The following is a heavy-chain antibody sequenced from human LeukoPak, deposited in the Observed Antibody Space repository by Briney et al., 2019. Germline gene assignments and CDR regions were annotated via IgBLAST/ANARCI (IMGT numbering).Heavy chain of an antibody. V-gene: IGHV5-51*01. J-gene: IGHJ4*02. D-gene: IGHD6-13*01. CDR3: ARHVESSRWNSFDY. CDR2: IYPGDSDT. CDR1: GYSFTNYL. Sequence: GESLKISCQGSGYSFTNYLLGWVRQMPGKGLEWMGIIYPGDSDTTYSPSFQGQVTMSADKSINTAYLQRSSLNASDTAMYYCARHVESSRWNSFDYWGQGTLVTVSS.